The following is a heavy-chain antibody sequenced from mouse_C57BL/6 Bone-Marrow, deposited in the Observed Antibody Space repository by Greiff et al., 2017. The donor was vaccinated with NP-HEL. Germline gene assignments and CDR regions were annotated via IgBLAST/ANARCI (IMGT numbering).Heavy chain of an antibody. Sequence: EVKVVESGGGLVQPGGSLKLSCAASGFTFSDYGMAWVRQAPRKGPEWVAFISNLAYSIYYADTVTGRFTISRENAKNTLYLEMSSLRSEDTAMYYCARHVVRRDYYAMDYWGQGTSVTVSS. CDR1: GFTFSDYG. D-gene: IGHD1-1*02. CDR3: ARHVVRRDYYAMDY. V-gene: IGHV5-15*01. CDR2: ISNLAYSI. J-gene: IGHJ4*01.